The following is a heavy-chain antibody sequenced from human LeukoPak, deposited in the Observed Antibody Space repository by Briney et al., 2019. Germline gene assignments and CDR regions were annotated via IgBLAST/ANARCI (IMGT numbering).Heavy chain of an antibody. Sequence: ASVKVSCKASGYTFTSYYMHWVRQAPGQGLEWMGIINPSGGSTSYAQKFQGRVTMTRDTSTSTVYMELSSLRSEDTAVYYCARANQSAVRGVIWWFDPWGQGTLVTVSS. D-gene: IGHD3-10*01. V-gene: IGHV1-46*01. J-gene: IGHJ5*02. CDR2: INPSGGST. CDR3: ARANQSAVRGVIWWFDP. CDR1: GYTFTSYY.